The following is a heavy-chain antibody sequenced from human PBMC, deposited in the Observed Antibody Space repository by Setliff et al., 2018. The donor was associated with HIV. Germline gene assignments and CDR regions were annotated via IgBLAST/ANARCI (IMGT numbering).Heavy chain of an antibody. CDR1: GGSISSHY. V-gene: IGHV4-59*11. Sequence: PSETLSLTCTVSGGSISSHYWSWIRQPPGKGLEWIGSIYYSGSTNYNPSLKSRVTISVDTSKNQFSLKLSSVTAADTAVYYCARGRWLQYLWGQGTLVTVSS. J-gene: IGHJ4*02. CDR3: ARGRWLQYL. D-gene: IGHD5-12*01. CDR2: IYYSGST.